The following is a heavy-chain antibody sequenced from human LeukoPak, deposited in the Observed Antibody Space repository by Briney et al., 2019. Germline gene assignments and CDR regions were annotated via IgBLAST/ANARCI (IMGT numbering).Heavy chain of an antibody. D-gene: IGHD6-19*01. Sequence: TGGSLRLSCAASGFTFSSYAMHWVRQAPGKGLEWVAVISYDGSNKYYADSVKGRFTISRDNSKNTLYLQMNSLRAEDTAVYYCARVVTRHSSGWLSYFDYWGQGTLVTVSS. CDR3: ARVVTRHSSGWLSYFDY. V-gene: IGHV3-30*04. J-gene: IGHJ4*02. CDR1: GFTFSSYA. CDR2: ISYDGSNK.